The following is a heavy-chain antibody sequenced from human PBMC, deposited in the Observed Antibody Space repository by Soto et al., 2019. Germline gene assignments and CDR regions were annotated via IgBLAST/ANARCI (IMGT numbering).Heavy chain of an antibody. D-gene: IGHD2-15*01. J-gene: IGHJ3*02. Sequence: GGPLSLSCAASGFTFSSYSLNWVRQAPGKGLEWVPSIISSSSYINYQDSVKGRFTISRENAKNPRYLQMNSLRAEDTAVYYCARDDCSGGSCYQDAFDIWGQGTMVTVSS. CDR2: IISSSSYI. V-gene: IGHV3-21*01. CDR1: GFTFSSYS. CDR3: ARDDCSGGSCYQDAFDI.